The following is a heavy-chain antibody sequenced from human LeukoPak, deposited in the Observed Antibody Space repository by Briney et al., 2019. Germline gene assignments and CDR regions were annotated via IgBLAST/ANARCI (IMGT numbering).Heavy chain of an antibody. J-gene: IGHJ5*02. CDR1: GYTFLSYV. CDR2: ISDYNGKT. V-gene: IGHV1-18*04. Sequence: SVKESCKASGYTFLSYVFSWVRQAPRQALDWMGWISDYNGKTNYAQKLQGRVTMTTDKSTSTAYMELRSLRSDDKAVYYCARVRVTRAVSSGYNWFDPWGQRTLVTVSS. D-gene: IGHD3-10*01. CDR3: ARVRVTRAVSSGYNWFDP.